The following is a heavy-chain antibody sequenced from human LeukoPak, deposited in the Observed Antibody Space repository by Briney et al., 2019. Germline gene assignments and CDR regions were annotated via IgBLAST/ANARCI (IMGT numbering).Heavy chain of an antibody. CDR2: INPSGGST. D-gene: IGHD1-20*01. V-gene: IGHV1-46*01. CDR3: ARGAAGVNWNVPFDY. J-gene: IGHJ4*02. Sequence: ASVKVSCKASGYTFTSYYMHWVRQAPGQGLEWMGIINPSGGSTSYAQKFQGRVTITADKSTSTAYMELSSLRSEDTAVYYCARGAAGVNWNVPFDYWGQGTLVTVSS. CDR1: GYTFTSYY.